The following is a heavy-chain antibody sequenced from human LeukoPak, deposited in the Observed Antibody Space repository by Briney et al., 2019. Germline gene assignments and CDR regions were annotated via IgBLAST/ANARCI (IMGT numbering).Heavy chain of an antibody. CDR2: ISGSGVTT. CDR3: AKDRIVGATTSYDYFDY. CDR1: GFTFSSYA. D-gene: IGHD1-26*01. Sequence: GGSLRLSCAASGFTFSSYAMSWVRQAPGKGLEWVSAISGSGVTTYYADSVKGRFTISRDNSKNTLYLQMNSLRVEDTAIYYCAKDRIVGATTSYDYFDYWGQGTLVTVSS. V-gene: IGHV3-23*01. J-gene: IGHJ4*02.